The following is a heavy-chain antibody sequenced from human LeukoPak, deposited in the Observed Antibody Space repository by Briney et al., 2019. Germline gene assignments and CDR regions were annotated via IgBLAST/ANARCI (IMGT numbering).Heavy chain of an antibody. D-gene: IGHD2-21*01. CDR1: GYTFTSYD. CDR3: ARGSFCGGDCYSYYFDY. CDR2: MSPNSGNT. J-gene: IGHJ4*02. V-gene: IGHV1-8*03. Sequence: GASVKVSCKASGYTFTSYDINWVRQATGQGLEWMGWMSPNSGNTGYAQKFQGRVTITRNTSISTAYMELSSLRSEDTAVYYCARGSFCGGDCYSYYFDYWGQGTLVTVSS.